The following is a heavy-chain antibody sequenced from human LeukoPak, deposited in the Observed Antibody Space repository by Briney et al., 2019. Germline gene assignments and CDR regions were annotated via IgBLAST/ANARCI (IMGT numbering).Heavy chain of an antibody. CDR1: GDSVSSNSAA. Sequence: SQTLSLTCAISGDSVSSNSAAWNWIRQSPSRGLEWLGRTYYRSNLYNDYAVSVKSRITINPDASKNQFSLQLNSVTPEDTAVYYCARGDTAHYYYGMDVWGQGTTVTVSS. CDR2: TYYRSNLYN. J-gene: IGHJ6*02. CDR3: ARGDTAHYYYGMDV. D-gene: IGHD5-18*01. V-gene: IGHV6-1*01.